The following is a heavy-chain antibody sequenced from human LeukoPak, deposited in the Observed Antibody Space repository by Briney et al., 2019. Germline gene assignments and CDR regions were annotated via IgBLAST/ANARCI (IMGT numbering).Heavy chain of an antibody. Sequence: GGSLRLSCAASGFTFSSYSMNWVRQAPGKGLEWVSYIGSGSSSIKYADSVKGRFTISRDNAKNSLYLQVNSLRVEDTAVYYCARDYSSTYGKHAFDIWGQGTMVTVSS. D-gene: IGHD6-13*01. CDR1: GFTFSSYS. J-gene: IGHJ3*02. CDR3: ARDYSSTYGKHAFDI. V-gene: IGHV3-48*01. CDR2: IGSGSSSI.